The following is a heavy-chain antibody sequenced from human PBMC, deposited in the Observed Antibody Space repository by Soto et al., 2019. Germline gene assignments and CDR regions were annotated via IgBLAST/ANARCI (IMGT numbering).Heavy chain of an antibody. CDR1: GDSINSYY. Sequence: SETLSLTCSVSGDSINSYYWSWVRQPPGKGLEWIGHIYYSGSTSYNPSLESRVTMSVDTSENQFSLRLTSVAAADTAVYYCARGEFYYFMDVWGKGTSVTVSS. CDR3: ARGEFYYFMDV. J-gene: IGHJ6*03. V-gene: IGHV4-59*01. CDR2: IYYSGST.